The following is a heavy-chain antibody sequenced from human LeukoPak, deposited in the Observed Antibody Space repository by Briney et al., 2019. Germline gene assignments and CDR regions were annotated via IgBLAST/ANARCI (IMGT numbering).Heavy chain of an antibody. CDR3: ARDGVLRYFDWQNNWFDP. CDR1: GYTFTGYY. J-gene: IGHJ5*02. V-gene: IGHV1-2*02. Sequence: ASVKVSCMASGYTFTGYYMHWVRQAPGQGLEWMGWINPNSGGTNYAQKFQGRVTMTRDTSISTAYMELRRLRTDDTAVYYCARDGVLRYFDWQNNWFDPWGQGTLDTVSA. CDR2: INPNSGGT. D-gene: IGHD3-9*01.